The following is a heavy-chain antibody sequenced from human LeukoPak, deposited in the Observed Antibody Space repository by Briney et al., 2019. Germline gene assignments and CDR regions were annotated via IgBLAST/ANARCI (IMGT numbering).Heavy chain of an antibody. V-gene: IGHV3-30*18. J-gene: IGHJ4*02. D-gene: IGHD4-23*01. Sequence: GGSLRLSCAASGFTFSSCGMHWVRQAPGKGLEWVAVISYDGSNKYYADSVKGRFTISRDNSKNTLYPQMNSLRAEDTAVYYCAKALYGGNGGVWGQGTLVTVSS. CDR3: AKALYGGNGGV. CDR1: GFTFSSCG. CDR2: ISYDGSNK.